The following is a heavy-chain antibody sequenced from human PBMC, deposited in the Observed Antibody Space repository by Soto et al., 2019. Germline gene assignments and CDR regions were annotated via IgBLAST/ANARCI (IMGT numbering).Heavy chain of an antibody. CDR3: ARGYYDILTGYSYFDY. J-gene: IGHJ4*02. CDR2: IYYSGST. D-gene: IGHD3-9*01. Sequence: SETLSLTCTVSGSSISSGGYYWSWIRQHPGKGLEWIGYIYYSGSTYYNPSLKSRVTISVDTSKNQFSLKLSSVTAADTAVYYCARGYYDILTGYSYFDYWGQGTLVTVSS. CDR1: GSSISSGGYY. V-gene: IGHV4-31*03.